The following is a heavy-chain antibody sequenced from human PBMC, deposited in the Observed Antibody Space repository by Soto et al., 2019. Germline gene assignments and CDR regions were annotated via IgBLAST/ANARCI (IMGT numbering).Heavy chain of an antibody. V-gene: IGHV3-48*01. J-gene: IGHJ5*02. D-gene: IGHD4-17*01. Sequence: GGSLKLSCAASGFTFLSYAMSWVRQAPGKGLEWVSYISSSSTIYYADSVKGRFTISRDNAKNSLYLQMNSLRAEDTAVYYCAREGGDLNWFDPWGQGT. CDR3: AREGGDLNWFDP. CDR2: ISSSSTI. CDR1: GFTFLSYA.